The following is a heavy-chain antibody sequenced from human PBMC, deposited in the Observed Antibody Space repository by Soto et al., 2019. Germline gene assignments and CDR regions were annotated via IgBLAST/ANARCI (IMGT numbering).Heavy chain of an antibody. V-gene: IGHV3-15*01. D-gene: IGHD3-9*01. J-gene: IGHJ4*02. CDR3: ALYYDILTGYYNDY. CDR2: IKSKTDGGTT. Sequence: PGGSLRLSCAASGFTFSNAWMSWVRQAPGKGLEWVGRIKSKTDGGTTDYAAPVKGRFTISRDDSKNTLYLQMNSLKTEDTAVYYCALYYDILTGYYNDYWGQGTLVTVSS. CDR1: GFTFSNAW.